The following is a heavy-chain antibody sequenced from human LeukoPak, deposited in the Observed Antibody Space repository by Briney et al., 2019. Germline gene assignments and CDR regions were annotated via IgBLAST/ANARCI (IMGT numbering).Heavy chain of an antibody. J-gene: IGHJ4*02. CDR3: AKFVGGPFDS. Sequence: PGGSPRLSCSASGFTFNRFYLHWVRQAPGKGLEFVSHISSNGATTYYADSVKGRFTISRDNSINTLYLQMNSLRAEDTALYYCAKFVGGPFDSWGQGTLVTVSS. CDR2: ISSNGATT. V-gene: IGHV3-64*04. D-gene: IGHD3-16*01. CDR1: GFTFNRFY.